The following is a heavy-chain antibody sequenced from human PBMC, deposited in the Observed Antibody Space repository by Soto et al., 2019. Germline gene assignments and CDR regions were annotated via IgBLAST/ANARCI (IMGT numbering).Heavy chain of an antibody. CDR3: HRHTHITWDKAIPLGAFDI. V-gene: IGHV6-1*01. J-gene: IGHJ3*02. D-gene: IGHD5-18*01. CDR1: GDSVSSNSAA. CDR2: TYYRSKWYN. Sequence: SQTLSLTCAISGDSVSSNSAAWNWIRQSPSRGLEWLGRTYYRSKWYNDYAVSVKSRITINPDTSKNQFSLQLNSVTPEDTAVYYCHRHTHITWDKAIPLGAFDIWDQGTMVTVSS.